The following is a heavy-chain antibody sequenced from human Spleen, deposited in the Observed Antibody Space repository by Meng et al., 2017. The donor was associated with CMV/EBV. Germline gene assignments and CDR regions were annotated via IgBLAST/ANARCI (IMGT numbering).Heavy chain of an antibody. CDR3: AREDRNFWSGYYLGYYYYYGMDV. V-gene: IGHV1-2*02. Sequence: ASVKVSCKASGYTFTGYYMHWVRQAPGQGLEWMGWINPNSGFTNYAQKFQGRVTITKDTSLTTTYMDVSRLTSDDTAVYYCAREDRNFWSGYYLGYYYYYGMDVWGQGTTVTVS. D-gene: IGHD3-3*01. J-gene: IGHJ6*02. CDR1: GYTFTGYY. CDR2: INPNSGFT.